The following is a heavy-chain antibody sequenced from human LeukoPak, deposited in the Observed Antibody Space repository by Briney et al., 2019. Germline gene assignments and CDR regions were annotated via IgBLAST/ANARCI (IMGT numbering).Heavy chain of an antibody. CDR3: ARERSYYYDSSGYYGGSWFDP. CDR1: GFTVSSNY. V-gene: IGHV3-66*02. CDR2: IYSGGST. J-gene: IGHJ5*02. Sequence: GGSLRLSCAASGFTVSSNYMSWVRQAPGKGLEWVAVIYSGGSTYYADSVKGRFTISRDNSKNTLYLQMNSLRAEDTAVYYCARERSYYYDSSGYYGGSWFDPWGQGTLVTVSS. D-gene: IGHD3-22*01.